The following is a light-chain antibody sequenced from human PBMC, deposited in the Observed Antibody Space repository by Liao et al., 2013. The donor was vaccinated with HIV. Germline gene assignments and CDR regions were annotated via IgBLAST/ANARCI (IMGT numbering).Light chain of an antibody. J-gene: IGLJ2*01. V-gene: IGLV3-21*01. CDR2: SDS. Sequence: SYELTQPPSVSVAPGKTARITCGGNNIGIKNVHWYQQKPGQAPVLVIYSDSDRPSGIPERFSGSNSGNTATLTITRVEAGDEADYYCQVWDRNTAIFGGGTKLTVL. CDR1: NIGIKN. CDR3: QVWDRNTAI.